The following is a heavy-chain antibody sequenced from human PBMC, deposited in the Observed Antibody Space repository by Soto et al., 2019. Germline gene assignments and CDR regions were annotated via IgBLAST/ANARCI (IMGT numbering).Heavy chain of an antibody. J-gene: IGHJ4*02. CDR1: GYTLTELS. D-gene: IGHD4-17*01. CDR2: FDPEDGET. CDR3: ATDSTVRGDFDY. V-gene: IGHV1-24*01. Sequence: ASVKVSCKVSGYTLTELSMHWVRQAPGKGLEWMGGFDPEDGETIYAQKFQGRVTMTEDTSTDTAYMALSSLRSEDTAVYYCATDSTVRGDFDYWGQGTLVTVSS.